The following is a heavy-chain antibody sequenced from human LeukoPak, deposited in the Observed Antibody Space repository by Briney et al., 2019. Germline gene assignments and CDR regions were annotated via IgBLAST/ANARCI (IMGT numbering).Heavy chain of an antibody. CDR1: GYTFTSYD. J-gene: IGHJ5*02. CDR2: MNPNSGNT. D-gene: IGHD6-13*01. Sequence: ASVKVSCKASGYTFTSYDINWVRQATGQGLEWIGWMNPNSGNTGYAQKFQGRVTMTRNTSISTAYMELSSLRSEDTAVYYCAIAEAGIWWFAPWGQGTLVTVSS. CDR3: AIAEAGIWWFAP. V-gene: IGHV1-8*01.